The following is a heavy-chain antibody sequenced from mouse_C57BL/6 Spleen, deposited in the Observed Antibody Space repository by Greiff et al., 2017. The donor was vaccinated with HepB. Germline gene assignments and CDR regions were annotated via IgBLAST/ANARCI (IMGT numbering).Heavy chain of an antibody. CDR1: GYSITSGYY. CDR3: ARDRDYDAWYFDV. V-gene: IGHV3-6*01. D-gene: IGHD2-4*01. J-gene: IGHJ1*03. CDR2: ISYDGSN. Sequence: EVQLQESGPGLVKPSQSLSLTCSVTGYSITSGYYWNWIRQFPGNKLEWMGYISYDGSNNYNPSLKNRISITRDTSKNQFFLKLNSVTTEDTATYYCARDRDYDAWYFDVWGTGTTVTVSS.